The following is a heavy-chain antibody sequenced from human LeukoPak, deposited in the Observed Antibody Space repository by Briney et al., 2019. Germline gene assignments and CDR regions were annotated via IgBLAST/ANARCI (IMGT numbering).Heavy chain of an antibody. J-gene: IGHJ4*02. V-gene: IGHV1-8*01. CDR1: GYTFTSYD. CDR3: ARGGRAIAVAGTGLGY. D-gene: IGHD6-19*01. Sequence: ASVKVSCKASGYTFTSYDIHWVRQATGQGLEWMGWMNPNSGNTGYAQKFQGRVTITRNTSISTAYMELSSLRSEDTAVYYCARGGRAIAVAGTGLGYWGQGTLVTVSS. CDR2: MNPNSGNT.